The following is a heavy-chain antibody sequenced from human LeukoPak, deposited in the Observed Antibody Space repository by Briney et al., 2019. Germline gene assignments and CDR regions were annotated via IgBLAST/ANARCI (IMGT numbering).Heavy chain of an antibody. V-gene: IGHV3-74*01. CDR2: IKNDGSDT. J-gene: IGHJ4*02. CDR3: ARDIAGLGY. Sequence: GGSLRLSCAASGFTFSSYWMDWVRQAPGKGLMWVSRIKNDGSDTGYADSVRGRFTISRDNAKNTLYLQINSLRAEDTAVYYCARDIAGLGYWGQGTLVTVSS. CDR1: GFTFSSYW. D-gene: IGHD2-21*01.